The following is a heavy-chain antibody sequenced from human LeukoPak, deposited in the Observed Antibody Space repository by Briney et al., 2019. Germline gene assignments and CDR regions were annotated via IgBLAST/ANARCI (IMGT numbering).Heavy chain of an antibody. J-gene: IGHJ5*02. Sequence: PGGSLRLSCAASGFTFSAYAISWVRQAPGKGLEWVSAFSGSGGITYYADSVKGRFTISRGNSKNTLHLQMNSLRAEDTAVYYCAKHDPRRVVITNWFDPWGQGTLVTVSS. D-gene: IGHD3-22*01. CDR1: GFTFSAYA. CDR2: FSGSGGIT. CDR3: AKHDPRRVVITNWFDP. V-gene: IGHV3-23*01.